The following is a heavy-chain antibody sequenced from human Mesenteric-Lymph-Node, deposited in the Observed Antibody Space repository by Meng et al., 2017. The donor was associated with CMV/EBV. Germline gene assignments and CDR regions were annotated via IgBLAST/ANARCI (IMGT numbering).Heavy chain of an antibody. CDR1: GFTFSSYA. D-gene: IGHD2-2*01. CDR2: ISYDGSNT. CDR3: AKDMRQALDYGMDV. J-gene: IGHJ6*02. V-gene: IGHV3-30*04. Sequence: GESLKISCAASGFTFSSYAMHWVRQAPGKGLEWVAVISYDGSNTYYADSVKGRFTISRDNSKNTLYLQMNSLRAEDTAVYYCAKDMRQALDYGMDVWGQGTTVTVSS.